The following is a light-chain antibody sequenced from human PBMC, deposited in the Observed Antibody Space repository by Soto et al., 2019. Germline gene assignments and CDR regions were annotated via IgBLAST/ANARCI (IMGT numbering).Light chain of an antibody. CDR1: SSNIGSNT. J-gene: IGLJ2*01. CDR2: SNN. CDR3: AAWDDSLNGYVV. V-gene: IGLV1-44*01. Sequence: QSVLTQPPSASGTPGQRVTISCSGSSSNIGSNTVNWYQQLPGTAPKLLIYSNNQRPSGVPDRFSGSKSGTSASLAISGLQSDDEADYYCAAWDDSLNGYVVFGGGTKLTV.